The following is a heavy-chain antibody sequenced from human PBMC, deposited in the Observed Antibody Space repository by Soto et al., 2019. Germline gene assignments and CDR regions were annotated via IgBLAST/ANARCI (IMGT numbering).Heavy chain of an antibody. Sequence: QVQLQQWGAGLLRPSETLSLPCAVYGGSFSGYYWSWIRQPPGKGLEWIGEINHSGSTNYNPSLKSRVTISVDTSKNQFSLKLSSVTAADTAVYYCARGTEYPDYWGQGTLVTVSS. CDR2: INHSGST. CDR3: ARGTEYPDY. V-gene: IGHV4-34*01. CDR1: GGSFSGYY. D-gene: IGHD2-2*02. J-gene: IGHJ4*02.